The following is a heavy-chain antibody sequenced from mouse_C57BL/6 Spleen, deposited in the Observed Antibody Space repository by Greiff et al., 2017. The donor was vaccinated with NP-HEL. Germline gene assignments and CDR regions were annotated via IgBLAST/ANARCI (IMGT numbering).Heavy chain of an antibody. CDR2: IDPNSGGT. Sequence: VQLQQPGAELVKPGASVKLSCKASGYTFTSYWMHWVKQRPGRGLEWIGRIDPNSGGTKYNEKFKSKATLTVDKPSSTAYMPLSSLTSEDSAVYCCARTYYSKWYFDVWGTGTTVTVSS. D-gene: IGHD2-5*01. J-gene: IGHJ1*03. CDR3: ARTYYSKWYFDV. V-gene: IGHV1-72*01. CDR1: GYTFTSYW.